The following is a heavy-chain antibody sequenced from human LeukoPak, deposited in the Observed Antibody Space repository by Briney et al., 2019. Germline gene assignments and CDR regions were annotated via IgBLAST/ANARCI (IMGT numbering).Heavy chain of an antibody. J-gene: IGHJ4*02. V-gene: IGHV3-33*01. CDR1: GFTFSSYG. CDR3: ARGVEGSSLYYFDY. Sequence: GGSLRLSCAASGFTFSSYGMHWVRQAPGKGLEWVAVIWYDGSNKYYADSVKGRFTISRDNSKNTLYLQMNSLRAEDTAVYYCARGVEGSSLYYFDYWGQGTLVTVSS. CDR2: IWYDGSNK. D-gene: IGHD3-10*01.